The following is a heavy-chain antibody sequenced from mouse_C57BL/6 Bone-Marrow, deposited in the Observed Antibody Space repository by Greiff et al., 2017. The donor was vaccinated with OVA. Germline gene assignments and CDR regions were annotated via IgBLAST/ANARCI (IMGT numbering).Heavy chain of an antibody. CDR1: GISITTGNYR. CDR3: ARDPDYYGSSLHWYFDV. V-gene: IGHV3-5*01. D-gene: IGHD1-1*01. Sequence: DVQLQESGPGLVKPSQTVFLTCTVTGISITTGNYRWSWIRQFPGNKLEWIGYIYYSGTITYNPSLTSRTTITRDTPKNQFFLEMNSLTAEDTATYYCARDPDYYGSSLHWYFDVWGTGTTVTVSS. CDR2: IYYSGTI. J-gene: IGHJ1*03.